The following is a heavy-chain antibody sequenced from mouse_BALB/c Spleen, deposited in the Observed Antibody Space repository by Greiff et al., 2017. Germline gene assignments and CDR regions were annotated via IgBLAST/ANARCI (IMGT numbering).Heavy chain of an antibody. J-gene: IGHJ2*01. Sequence: LQQPGSELVRPGASVKLSCKASGYTFTSYWMHWVKQRHGQGLEWIGNIYPGSGSTNYDEKFKSKGTLTVDTSSSTAYMHLSSLTSEDSAVYYCARFHYYGYVDYWGQGTTLTVSS. CDR2: IYPGSGST. CDR3: ARFHYYGYVDY. D-gene: IGHD1-2*01. V-gene: IGHV1S22*01. CDR1: GYTFTSYW.